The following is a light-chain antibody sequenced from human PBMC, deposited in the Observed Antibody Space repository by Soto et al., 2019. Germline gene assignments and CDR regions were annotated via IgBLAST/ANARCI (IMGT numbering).Light chain of an antibody. J-gene: IGKJ3*01. CDR3: QQSYSTPVT. CDR1: QSISSY. V-gene: IGKV1-39*01. Sequence: DIQMTQSPSSLSASVGDRVTITCRASQSISSYLNWYQQKPGKAPKLLIYAASSLQSGVPSRFSGSGSGTDFTLTISSVQPEDFATYYCQQSYSTPVTFGPGNKVDIK. CDR2: AAS.